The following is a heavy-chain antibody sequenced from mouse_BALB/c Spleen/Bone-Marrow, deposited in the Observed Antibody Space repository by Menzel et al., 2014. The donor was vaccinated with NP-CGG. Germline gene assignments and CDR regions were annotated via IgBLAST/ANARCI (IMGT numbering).Heavy chain of an antibody. CDR2: KWAGGTT. CDR3: ARTGTKDYFDY. D-gene: IGHD4-1*01. Sequence: VQVVESGPGLVSPSQSLSITCTVSGFSLTSYGVHWVRQPPGKGLEWLGVKWAGGTTSYNSALMSRLSISRDNSKSQVFLKMNSLQTDDTAIYYCARTGTKDYFDYWGQGTTLTVPS. J-gene: IGHJ2*01. CDR1: GFSLTSYG. V-gene: IGHV2-9*02.